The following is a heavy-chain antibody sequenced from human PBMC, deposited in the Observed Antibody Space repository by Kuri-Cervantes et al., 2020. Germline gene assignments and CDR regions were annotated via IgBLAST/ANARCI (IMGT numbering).Heavy chain of an antibody. V-gene: IGHV1-8*02. CDR1: GYTFTGYY. CDR2: MNPNSGNT. J-gene: IGHJ6*02. Sequence: ASVKVSCKASGYTFTGYYMHWVRQAPGQGLEWMGWMNPNSGNTGYAQKFQGRVTMTRNTSISTAYMELSSLRSEDTAVYYCVRGAGVGTQGVLRYFDWLSGYYYYGMDVWGQGTTVTVSS. CDR3: VRGAGVGTQGVLRYFDWLSGYYYYGMDV. D-gene: IGHD3-9*01.